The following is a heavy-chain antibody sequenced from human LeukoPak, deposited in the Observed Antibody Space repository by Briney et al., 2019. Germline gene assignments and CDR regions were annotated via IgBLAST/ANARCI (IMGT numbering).Heavy chain of an antibody. V-gene: IGHV3-66*01. CDR1: GFTFNTFN. CDR2: IYSDGTT. D-gene: IGHD3-10*01. J-gene: IGHJ4*02. CDR3: ATYYGSGSYYTDY. Sequence: GGSLRLSCAASGFTFNTFNMTWVRQAPGKGLEWVSVIYSDGTTYYADSVKGRFTISRDNSKNTLYLQMNRLRAEDAGVYYCATYYGSGSYYTDYWGQGTLVTVYS.